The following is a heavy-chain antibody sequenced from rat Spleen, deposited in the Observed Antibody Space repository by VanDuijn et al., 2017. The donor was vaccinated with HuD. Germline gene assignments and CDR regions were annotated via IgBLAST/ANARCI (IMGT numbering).Heavy chain of an antibody. V-gene: IGHV5-25*01. CDR2: ISTVGDNT. J-gene: IGHJ2*01. CDR3: ARQRGDYFDY. Sequence: EVQLVESGGGLVQPGRSMKLSCAASGFTFINYYMAWVRQAPTKGLEWVASISTVGDNTYYRDSGKGRFTISRDNAKSTLYLQMDSLRSEDTATYYCARQRGDYFDYWGQGVMVTVSS. CDR1: GFTFINYY.